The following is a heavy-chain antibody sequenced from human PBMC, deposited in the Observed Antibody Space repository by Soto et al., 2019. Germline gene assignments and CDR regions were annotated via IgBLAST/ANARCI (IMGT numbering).Heavy chain of an antibody. Sequence: TLSLTCTVSGGSISSYYWSWIRQPPGKGLEWIGYIYYSGSTNYNPSLKSRVTISVDTSKNQFSLKLSSVTAADTAVYYCARGGYYDFWSGYYKGGHYYYGMDVWGQGATVTVSS. V-gene: IGHV4-59*01. CDR1: GGSISSYY. CDR3: ARGGYYDFWSGYYKGGHYYYGMDV. CDR2: IYYSGST. D-gene: IGHD3-3*01. J-gene: IGHJ6*02.